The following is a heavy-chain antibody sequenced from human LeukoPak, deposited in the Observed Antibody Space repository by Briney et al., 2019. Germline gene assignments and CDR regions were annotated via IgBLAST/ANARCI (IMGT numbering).Heavy chain of an antibody. J-gene: IGHJ6*02. V-gene: IGHV3-23*01. CDR3: AKRGFCSSTTCSLYYYYDMDV. Sequence: GGSLRLSCAASGFTFSSYAMSWVRQAPGKGLEWVSAISGSGGSTYYADSVKGRFTISRDNSKNTLYLQMNSLRAEDTAIYYCAKRGFCSSTTCSLYYYYDMDVWGQGTTVTVSS. CDR1: GFTFSSYA. CDR2: ISGSGGST. D-gene: IGHD2-2*01.